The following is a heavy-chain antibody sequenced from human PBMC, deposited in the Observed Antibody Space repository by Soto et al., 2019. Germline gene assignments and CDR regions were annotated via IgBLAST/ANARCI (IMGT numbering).Heavy chain of an antibody. CDR3: ARDRYGSLGAANYGMDV. V-gene: IGHV4-31*03. J-gene: IGHJ6*02. CDR2: IYYSGST. Sequence: QVQLQASGPGLVKPSQTLSLTCTVSGGSISSGGYYWSWIRQHPGKGLEWIGYIYYSGSTYYNPSLKSRVTISVDTSKNQFSLKLGSVTAADTAVYYCARDRYGSLGAANYGMDVWGQGTTVTVSS. D-gene: IGHD3-16*02. CDR1: GGSISSGGYY.